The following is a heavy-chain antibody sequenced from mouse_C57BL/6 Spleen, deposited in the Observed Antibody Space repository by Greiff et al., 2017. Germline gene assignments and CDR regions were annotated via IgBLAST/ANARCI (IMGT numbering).Heavy chain of an antibody. J-gene: IGHJ2*01. CDR1: GYAFSSSW. Sequence: QVQLQQSGPELVKPGASVKISCKASGYAFSSSWMNWVTQRPGKGLEWIGRIYPGDGDTNYNGKFKGKATLTVDKSSSTAYMQLSSLTSEDSAVYYCARRGSFDYWGQGTTLTVSS. CDR2: IYPGDGDT. D-gene: IGHD3-1*01. CDR3: ARRGSFDY. V-gene: IGHV1-82*01.